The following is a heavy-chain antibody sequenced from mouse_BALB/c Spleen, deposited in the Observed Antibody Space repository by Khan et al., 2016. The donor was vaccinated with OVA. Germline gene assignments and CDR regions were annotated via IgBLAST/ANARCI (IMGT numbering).Heavy chain of an antibody. D-gene: IGHD2-14*01. CDR2: VYPSDSYT. Sequence: VQLQESGAELVRPGASVKLSCKASGYTFTNYWIHWVKQRPGQGLEWIGSVYPSDSYTYYNQKFKDKATLTVDTSSSTAYMQLSSPTSDDSAVEYCTREGYDGSSFAYWGQGTLVTVSA. CDR1: GYTFTNYW. J-gene: IGHJ3*01. CDR3: TREGYDGSSFAY. V-gene: IGHV1S127*01.